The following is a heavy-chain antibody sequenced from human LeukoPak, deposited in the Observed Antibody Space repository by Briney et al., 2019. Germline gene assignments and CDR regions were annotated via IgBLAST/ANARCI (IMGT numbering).Heavy chain of an antibody. Sequence: GGSLRLSCAASGFTFDEYGMSWVRQAPGKGLEWVSGINWHGDSTGYADSVKGRFTISRDNAKNSLYLQMNSLRAEDTAVYYCARGSGWYLDAFDIWGQGTMVTVSS. CDR1: GFTFDEYG. J-gene: IGHJ3*02. V-gene: IGHV3-20*04. CDR3: ARGSGWYLDAFDI. CDR2: INWHGDST. D-gene: IGHD6-19*01.